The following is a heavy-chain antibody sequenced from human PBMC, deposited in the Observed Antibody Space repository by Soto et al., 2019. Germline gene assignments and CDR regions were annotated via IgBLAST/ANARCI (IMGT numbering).Heavy chain of an antibody. Sequence: QVQLQESGPGLVKPSETLSLICNVSGGSVNSGTYYWTLVRQPPGKGLEWIGNIYNSGTTNYNPSLQNRVTISRDTSKNQYSLKLTSVTAADAAFYYCARDIRGFSRALDYWGRGTPVTVSS. CDR1: GGSVNSGTYY. D-gene: IGHD5-18*01. V-gene: IGHV4-61*01. J-gene: IGHJ4*02. CDR3: ARDIRGFSRALDY. CDR2: IYNSGTT.